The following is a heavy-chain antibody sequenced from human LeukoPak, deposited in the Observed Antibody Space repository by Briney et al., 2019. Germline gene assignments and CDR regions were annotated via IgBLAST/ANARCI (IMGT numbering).Heavy chain of an antibody. J-gene: IGHJ4*02. V-gene: IGHV4-59*01. CDR1: GGSISSYY. Sequence: ETLSLTCTVSGGSISSYYWTWIRQPPGKGLEWIGYIYYSGSTNYNPSLKSRVTISVDTFKNQFSLKLTSVTAADTAVYYCARGVNSGYFDYCGQGTLVTVSS. CDR2: IYYSGST. D-gene: IGHD1-26*01. CDR3: ARGVNSGYFDY.